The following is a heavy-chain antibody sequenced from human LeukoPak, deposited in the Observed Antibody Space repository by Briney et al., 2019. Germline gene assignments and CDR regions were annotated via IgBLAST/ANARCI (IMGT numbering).Heavy chain of an antibody. CDR2: IYHSGSM. CDR3: AREYSYGYFDY. Sequence: SETLSLTCTVSGGSISSRTYCWAWIRQPPGKGLEWIGSIYHSGSMYYNPSLKSRVTISVDMSKNQFSLKLSSVTAADTAVYYCAREYSYGYFDYWGQGTLVTVSS. D-gene: IGHD5-18*01. V-gene: IGHV4-39*07. J-gene: IGHJ4*02. CDR1: GGSISSRTYC.